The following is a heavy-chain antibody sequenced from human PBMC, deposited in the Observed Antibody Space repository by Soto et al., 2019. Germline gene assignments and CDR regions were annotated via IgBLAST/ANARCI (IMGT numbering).Heavy chain of an antibody. CDR3: ARSSGGNFGIIIEGSNWFDP. D-gene: IGHD3-3*01. CDR2: INPHAGST. CDR1: GATFTSYY. J-gene: IGHJ5*02. V-gene: IGHV1-46*01. Sequence: SVTVSCQAPGATFTSYYLNWVRQAPGQELEWMGVINPHAGSTKYAQKFQGRITMTRDTSSSTVYMELSSLRYDDTAIYYCARSSGGNFGIIIEGSNWFDPWGQGTLVTVSS.